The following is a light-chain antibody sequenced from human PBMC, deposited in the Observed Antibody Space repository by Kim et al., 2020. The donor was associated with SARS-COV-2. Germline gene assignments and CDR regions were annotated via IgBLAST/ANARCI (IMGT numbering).Light chain of an antibody. V-gene: IGKV3-20*01. J-gene: IGKJ1*01. CDR1: QRISSTH. Sequence: GESATLSGRASQRISSTHVAWYQQRPGHAPRLLIYGASSRATGIPVWFSGSGSGADFTLTISRVEPEDFAVYYCQNYSSSPPWTIGEATEVDI. CDR3: QNYSSSPPWT. CDR2: GAS.